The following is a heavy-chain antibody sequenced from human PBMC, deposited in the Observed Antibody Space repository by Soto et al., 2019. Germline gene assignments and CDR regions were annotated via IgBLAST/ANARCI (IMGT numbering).Heavy chain of an antibody. CDR1: GGSISSGGYY. CDR2: IYYSGST. J-gene: IGHJ4*02. V-gene: IGHV4-61*08. CDR3: AGGGSYYYDSSGHPA. D-gene: IGHD3-22*01. Sequence: PSETLSLTCTVSGGSISSGGYYWSWIRQHPGKGLEWIGYIYYSGSTNYNPSLKSRVPISVETSKNQFSLKLSSVTAADTALYYCAGGGSYYYDSSGHPAWGQGTLVTVSS.